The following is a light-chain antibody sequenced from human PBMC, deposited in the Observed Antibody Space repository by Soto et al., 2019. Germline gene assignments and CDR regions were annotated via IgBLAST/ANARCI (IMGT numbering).Light chain of an antibody. CDR3: QQYNSYPWT. V-gene: IGKV1-5*03. CDR2: KAS. CDR1: QSISSW. Sequence: DIQMTQSPSTLSASVGDRVTITCRASQSISSWLAWYQQKPGKAPKLLIYKASSLESGVTSRYSGSGSGTEFTLTISSLQPDDFATYYCQQYNSYPWTFGQGPKVEIK. J-gene: IGKJ1*01.